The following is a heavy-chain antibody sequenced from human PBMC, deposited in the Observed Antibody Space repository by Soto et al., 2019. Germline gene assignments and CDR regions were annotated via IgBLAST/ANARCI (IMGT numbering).Heavy chain of an antibody. V-gene: IGHV1-18*01. CDR3: ARWGGNGSGSYYYVY. CDR2: ISAYNGNT. D-gene: IGHD3-10*01. J-gene: IGHJ4*02. Sequence: ASVKVSCKASGYTLTSYGISWVRQAPGQGLEWMGWISAYNGNTNYAQKLQRRVTMTTDTSTSTAYMELRSLRPEATAVYYCARWGGNGSGSYYYVYWGQGTLVTVSS. CDR1: GYTLTSYG.